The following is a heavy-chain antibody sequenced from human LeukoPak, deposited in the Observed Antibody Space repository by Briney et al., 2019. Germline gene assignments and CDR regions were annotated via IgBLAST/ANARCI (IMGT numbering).Heavy chain of an antibody. CDR3: ASSTITFHSFDY. V-gene: IGHV3-48*03. CDR2: ISSSGSTV. D-gene: IGHD5/OR15-5a*01. J-gene: IGHJ4*02. Sequence: PGGSPRLSCAASGFTFSSYEMKWVRQAPGKGLEWVSYISSSGSTVYYADSLKGRFTISRDNAKNSLYLQMNSLRAEDTAVYYCASSTITFHSFDYWGQGTLVTVSS. CDR1: GFTFSSYE.